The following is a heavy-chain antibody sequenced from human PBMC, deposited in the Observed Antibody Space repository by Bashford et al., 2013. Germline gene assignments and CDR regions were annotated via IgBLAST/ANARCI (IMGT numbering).Heavy chain of an antibody. D-gene: IGHD2-15*01. J-gene: IGHJ3*02. Sequence: WVRQAPGQGLEWMGGIIPIFGTANYAQKFQGRVTITADESTSTAYMELSSLRSEDTAVYYCARDRVYCSGGSCYSEIGAFDIWGQGTMVTVSS. CDR2: IIPIFGTA. V-gene: IGHV1-69*01. CDR3: ARDRVYCSGGSCYSEIGAFDI.